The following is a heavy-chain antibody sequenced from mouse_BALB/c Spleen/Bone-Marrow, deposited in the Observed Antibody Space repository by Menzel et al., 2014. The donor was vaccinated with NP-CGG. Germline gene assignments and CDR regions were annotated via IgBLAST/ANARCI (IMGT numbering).Heavy chain of an antibody. J-gene: IGHJ3*01. V-gene: IGHV5-6-4*01. Sequence: EVQLVESGGDLVKPGGSLKLSCAASGFTFSTYIMSWVRQTPEKSLEWVATISSGGRYIFYPDSVKGRFTLSRDNAKNTLYLQMSSLRSDDTAMYYCTREEDYDGNYKFAYWGQGTLVTVSA. D-gene: IGHD2-3*01. CDR3: TREEDYDGNYKFAY. CDR1: GFTFSTYI. CDR2: ISSGGRYI.